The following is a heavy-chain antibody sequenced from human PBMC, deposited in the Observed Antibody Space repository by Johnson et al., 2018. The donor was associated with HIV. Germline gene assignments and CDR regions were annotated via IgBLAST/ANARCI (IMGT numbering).Heavy chain of an antibody. CDR2: ISSSGTTI. Sequence: EVQLVESGGGVVQPGRSLRLSCAASGFTFSSYAMHWVRQAPGKGLEWVSYISSSGTTIYYADSVKGRFTISRDNAKNSLSLQMNSLRAEDTAVYYGARGRYSSTWYVGGLDAFDIWGQGTMVTVSS. V-gene: IGHV3-48*04. CDR3: ARGRYSSTWYVGGLDAFDI. J-gene: IGHJ3*02. CDR1: GFTFSSYA. D-gene: IGHD6-13*01.